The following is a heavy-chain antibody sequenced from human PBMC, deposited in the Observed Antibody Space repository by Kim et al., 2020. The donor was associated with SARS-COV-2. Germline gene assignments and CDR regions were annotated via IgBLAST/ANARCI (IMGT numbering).Heavy chain of an antibody. D-gene: IGHD1-7*01. CDR1: GYTLTELS. V-gene: IGHV1-24*01. Sequence: ASVKVSCKVSGYTLTELSMHWVRQAPGKGLEWMGGFDPEDGETIYAQKFQGRVTMTEDTSTDTAYMELSSLRSEDTAVYYCATGTTWYYYYYMDVWGKGTTVTVSS. CDR2: FDPEDGET. J-gene: IGHJ6*03. CDR3: ATGTTWYYYYYMDV.